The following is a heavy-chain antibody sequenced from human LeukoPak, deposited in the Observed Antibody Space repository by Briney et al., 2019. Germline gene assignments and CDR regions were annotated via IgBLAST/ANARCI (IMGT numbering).Heavy chain of an antibody. D-gene: IGHD3-10*01. Sequence: GGSLRLSCGASGFTLSSATMSWLRQAPGKGLEWVSAINSGGGTTSAESVKCRFTISRDDSKNMLYLQMNSLRAEDTAVYYCAKGSDGAGSYRPFDYWGQGTLVTVSS. CDR2: INSGGGTT. CDR1: GFTLSSAT. V-gene: IGHV3-23*01. J-gene: IGHJ4*02. CDR3: AKGSDGAGSYRPFDY.